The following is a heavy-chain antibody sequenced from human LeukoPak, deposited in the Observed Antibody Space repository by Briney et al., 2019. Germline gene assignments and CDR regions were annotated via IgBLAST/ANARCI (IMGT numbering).Heavy chain of an antibody. D-gene: IGHD3-22*01. Sequence: SVKVSCKASVGTFSSYAISSVRQAPVQGLEWMGGIIPIFGTANYGQKFQGRVPITADESKGTAYMELSSLRSQDTAVYYCAGAGYQDYYDSSGYFDYWGEGPLVTVSS. CDR1: VGTFSSYA. V-gene: IGHV1-69*13. CDR2: IIPIFGTA. J-gene: IGHJ4*02. CDR3: AGAGYQDYYDSSGYFDY.